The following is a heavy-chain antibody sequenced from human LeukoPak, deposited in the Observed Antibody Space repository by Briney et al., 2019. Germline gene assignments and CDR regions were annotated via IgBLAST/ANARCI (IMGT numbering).Heavy chain of an antibody. D-gene: IGHD4-23*01. J-gene: IGHJ3*02. CDR3: ARSTTVVTPPLDNHAFDI. CDR2: INHSGST. V-gene: IGHV4-34*01. Sequence: PSETLSLTCAVYGGSFSGYYWSWIRQPPGKGLEWIGEINHSGSTNYNPSLKSRVTISVDTSKNQFSLKLSSVTAADTAVYYCARSTTVVTPPLDNHAFDIWGQGTMVTVSS. CDR1: GGSFSGYY.